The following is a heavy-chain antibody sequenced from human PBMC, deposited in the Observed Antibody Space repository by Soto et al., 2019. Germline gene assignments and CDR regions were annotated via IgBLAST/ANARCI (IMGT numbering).Heavy chain of an antibody. CDR2: ITSGGGGA. V-gene: IGHV3-23*01. J-gene: IGHJ3*01. Sequence: PGGSLRLSCVASEVTFASYDMDWVRQAPGKGLEWVSLITSGGGGANYADSVKGRFTISRDKSKNTLYLQRNSLRAEDTAIYHCVKDGRDWTSRVSFDLCGRGTMVTVSS. D-gene: IGHD1-1*01. CDR1: EVTFASYD. CDR3: VKDGRDWTSRVSFDL.